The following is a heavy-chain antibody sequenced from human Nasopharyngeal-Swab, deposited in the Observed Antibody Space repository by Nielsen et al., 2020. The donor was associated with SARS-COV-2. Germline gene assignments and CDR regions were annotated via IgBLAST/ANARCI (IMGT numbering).Heavy chain of an antibody. CDR1: GGSLRSGDYY. Sequence: SETLSLTCDVFGGSLRSGDYYWRWIRQPAGEGLEWIGRIYTNGGTNYNPSLTSRVTISVDMSKNQFSLKLTSVTAADTAVYYCVRDWSRPSKTAFDYWGQGILVTVSS. D-gene: IGHD6-6*01. CDR2: IYTNGGT. V-gene: IGHV4-61*02. J-gene: IGHJ4*02. CDR3: VRDWSRPSKTAFDY.